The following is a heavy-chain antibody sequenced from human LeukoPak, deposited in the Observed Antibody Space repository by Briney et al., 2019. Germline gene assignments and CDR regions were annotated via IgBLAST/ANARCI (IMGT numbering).Heavy chain of an antibody. CDR2: INHSGST. V-gene: IGHV4-34*01. J-gene: IGHJ5*02. CDR1: GGSFSGYY. CDR3: ARDLRFLPP. D-gene: IGHD3-3*01. Sequence: SETLSLTCAVYGGSFSGYYWSWIRQPPGKGLEWIGEINHSGSTNYNPSLKSRVTISADTSKNQFSLKLSSVTAEDTAVYYCARDLRFLPPWGQGTLVTVSS.